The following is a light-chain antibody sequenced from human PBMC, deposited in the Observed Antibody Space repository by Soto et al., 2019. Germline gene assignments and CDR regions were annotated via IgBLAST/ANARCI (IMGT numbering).Light chain of an antibody. V-gene: IGKV3-15*01. CDR3: QQYNNWRPIT. Sequence: EIMMTQSPATLSVSPGERATLSCRASQSVSNNLAWYQQKPGQAPRLLIYYASTRATGIPASFSGSGSGTEFTLPISSLQAEDFVLYYCQQYNNWRPITFGQGTRLEIK. CDR1: QSVSNN. J-gene: IGKJ5*01. CDR2: YAS.